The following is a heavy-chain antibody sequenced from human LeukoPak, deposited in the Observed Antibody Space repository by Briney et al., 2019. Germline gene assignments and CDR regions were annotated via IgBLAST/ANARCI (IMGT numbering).Heavy chain of an antibody. Sequence: ASVKVSCKASGYTFTGYHMHWVRQAPGQGLEWMGWINPNSGGTNYAQKFQGRVTMTRDTSISTAYMELSRLRSDDTAVYYCARDQSWFDAFDIWGQGTMVTVSS. CDR1: GYTFTGYH. CDR2: INPNSGGT. D-gene: IGHD3-9*01. V-gene: IGHV1-2*02. J-gene: IGHJ3*02. CDR3: ARDQSWFDAFDI.